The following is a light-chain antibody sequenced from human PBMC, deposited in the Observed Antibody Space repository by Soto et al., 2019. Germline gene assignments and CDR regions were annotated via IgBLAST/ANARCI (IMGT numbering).Light chain of an antibody. CDR3: QVWDIMTDNYV. V-gene: IGLV3-21*04. Sequence: SYELTQPPSVSVAPEKTATITWGGNNIGNKRVHWYRQKPGQAPVLLISYDSDRPSGIPERFSGSNSENTATLTISRVEAGDEADYYCQVWDIMTDNYVFGSGTKVTVL. J-gene: IGLJ1*01. CDR1: NIGNKR. CDR2: YDS.